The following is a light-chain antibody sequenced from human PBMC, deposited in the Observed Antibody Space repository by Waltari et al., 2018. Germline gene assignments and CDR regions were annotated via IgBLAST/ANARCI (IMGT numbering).Light chain of an antibody. Sequence: QSALTQPASVSGSPGQSIPTSCTGTSTDVGSNNLVPWYQQHPGQAPQVVIYEGSERPSGISNRFSGSKSGITASLTISGLQPEDEADYYCCSYAGSGTFVVFGGGTKLTVL. J-gene: IGLJ2*01. CDR1: STDVGSNNL. CDR2: EGS. CDR3: CSYAGSGTFVV. V-gene: IGLV2-23*03.